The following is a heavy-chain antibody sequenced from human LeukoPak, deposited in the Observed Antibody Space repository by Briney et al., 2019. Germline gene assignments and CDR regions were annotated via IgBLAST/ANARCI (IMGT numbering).Heavy chain of an antibody. CDR3: ASRLGDILTGYYRRDYWYFDL. CDR2: IIPIFGTA. Sequence: SVKVSCKAFGGTFSSYAISWVRQAPGQGLEWMGGIIPIFGTANYAQKFQGRVTITADESTSTAYMELSSLRSEDTAVYYCASRLGDILTGYYRRDYWYFDLWGRGTLVTVSS. CDR1: GGTFSSYA. J-gene: IGHJ2*01. V-gene: IGHV1-69*01. D-gene: IGHD3-9*01.